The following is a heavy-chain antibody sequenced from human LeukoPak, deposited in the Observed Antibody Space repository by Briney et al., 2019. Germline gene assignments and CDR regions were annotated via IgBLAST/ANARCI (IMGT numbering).Heavy chain of an antibody. CDR3: AKGNQRAYDAFDI. D-gene: IGHD1-14*01. CDR2: ISGGGGDT. V-gene: IGHV3-23*01. CDR1: GFIFGNYA. J-gene: IGHJ3*02. Sequence: GGSLRLSCAASGFIFGNYAMSWVRRAPGKGLEWVSTISGGGGDTDYADSVKGRFTISRDNSKNTLHLQMNSLRAENTAVYYCAKGNQRAYDAFDIWGQGTMVTVSS.